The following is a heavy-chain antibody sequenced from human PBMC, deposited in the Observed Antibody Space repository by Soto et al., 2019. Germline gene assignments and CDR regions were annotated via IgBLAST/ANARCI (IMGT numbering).Heavy chain of an antibody. D-gene: IGHD3-3*01. CDR3: ARGGWSGRGYVYYYMDV. CDR2: INGGNGST. J-gene: IGHJ6*03. CDR1: GYTLTNFA. V-gene: IGHV1-3*01. Sequence: QVQLVQPGAEVRKPGASVKLPCKASGYTLTNFAMQWVRQAPGQRLEWMGWINGGNGSTKYSQNFQGRVTITTDTSASTVYMELSSLRSEDTAVYFCARGGWSGRGYVYYYMDVWGKGTTVTVSS.